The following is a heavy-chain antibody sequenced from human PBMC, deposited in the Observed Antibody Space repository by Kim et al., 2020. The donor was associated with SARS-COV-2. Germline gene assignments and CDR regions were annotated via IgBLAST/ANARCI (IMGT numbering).Heavy chain of an antibody. Sequence: SYKYYADSVTGRFTIPRDNAKNSLYLQMNSLRAEDTAVYYCARGYKSTVGYWGQGTLVTVSS. J-gene: IGHJ4*02. D-gene: IGHD1-20*01. CDR2: SYK. CDR3: ARGYKSTVGY. V-gene: IGHV3-21*01.